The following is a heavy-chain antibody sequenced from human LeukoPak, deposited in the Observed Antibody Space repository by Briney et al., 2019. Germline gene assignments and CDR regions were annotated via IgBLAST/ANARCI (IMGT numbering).Heavy chain of an antibody. V-gene: IGHV4-4*02. D-gene: IGHD2-2*01. CDR1: GGSISTTNW. Sequence: SETLSLTCGVSGGSISTTNWWSWVRQPPGQGLEWVGEISLTGRTNYNPSLNGRVTMSLDESSNQLSLTLRSVTAADTAVYYCARPWGSTYWYYFDDWGQGTLVTVSS. J-gene: IGHJ4*02. CDR3: ARPWGSTYWYYFDD. CDR2: ISLTGRT.